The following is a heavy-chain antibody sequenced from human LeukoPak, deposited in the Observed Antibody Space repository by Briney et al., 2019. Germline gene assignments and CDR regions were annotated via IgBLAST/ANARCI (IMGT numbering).Heavy chain of an antibody. CDR1: GFTFSNYG. D-gene: IGHD6-19*01. J-gene: IGHJ4*02. V-gene: IGHV3-30*03. CDR3: ATASGIAVADY. Sequence: PGGSLRLSCAASGFTFSNYGMHWVRQAPGKGLEWVAVISYDGSIQYCADSVKGRFTISRDISKNTLYLQMNSLRAEDTAVYYCATASGIAVADYWGQGTLVTVSS. CDR2: ISYDGSIQ.